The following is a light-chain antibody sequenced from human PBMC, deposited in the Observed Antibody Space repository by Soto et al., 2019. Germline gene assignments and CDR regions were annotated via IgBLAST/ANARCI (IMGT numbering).Light chain of an antibody. CDR3: QQYVSSPPXT. CDR1: QSVSSSY. CDR2: GAS. V-gene: IGKV3-20*01. Sequence: EIVLTQSPGTLSLSPGERATLSCRASQSVSSSYLAWYQQKPGQAPRLLIYGASSRATGIPDRFSGSGSGTDFTLTISRLEPEDFAVYYCQQYVSSPPXTFGQGTKVDIK. J-gene: IGKJ1*01.